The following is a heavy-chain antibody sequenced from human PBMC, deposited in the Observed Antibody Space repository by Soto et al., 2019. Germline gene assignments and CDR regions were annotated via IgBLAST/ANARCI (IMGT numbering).Heavy chain of an antibody. CDR3: ARFSISWYDSRDI. Sequence: EVQLLESGGGLVQPGGSLRLSCAASGFTFRSHVMTWVRQAPGKGLEWVSVISGSGGSTYYADSVKGRFTISRDNSKNTLYLQMNSLRAEDTGVYYCARFSISWYDSRDIWGQGTMVTVSS. J-gene: IGHJ3*02. D-gene: IGHD6-13*01. CDR1: GFTFRSHV. CDR2: ISGSGGST. V-gene: IGHV3-23*01.